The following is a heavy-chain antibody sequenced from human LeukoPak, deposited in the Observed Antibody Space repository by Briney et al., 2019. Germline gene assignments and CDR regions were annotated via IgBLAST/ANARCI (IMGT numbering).Heavy chain of an antibody. D-gene: IGHD2-2*01. CDR3: ARDPHCSTTRCSFGY. CDR1: GGSISSSSW. V-gene: IGHV4-4*02. J-gene: IGHJ4*02. Sequence: SETLSLTCAVSGGSISSSSWWSWVRQPPGKGLEWIGEIYEIGDTSYNPSLKSRVTISVDKSKNQFSLKLSSVTAADAAVYYCARDPHCSTTRCSFGYWGQGTLVTVSS. CDR2: IYEIGDT.